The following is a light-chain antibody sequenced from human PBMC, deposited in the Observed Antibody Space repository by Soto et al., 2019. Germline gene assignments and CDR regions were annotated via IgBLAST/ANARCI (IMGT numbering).Light chain of an antibody. CDR3: QQSYSTPFA. CDR2: AAS. CDR1: QSISSY. J-gene: IGKJ3*01. Sequence: DIQMTQSPSSLSASVGDRVTITCRASQSISSYLNWYQQKPGKAPKLLIYAASSLQSGVPSRFSGSGSGTDFNLTISSQQPEDFATYYCQQSYSTPFAFGPGTKVDIK. V-gene: IGKV1-39*01.